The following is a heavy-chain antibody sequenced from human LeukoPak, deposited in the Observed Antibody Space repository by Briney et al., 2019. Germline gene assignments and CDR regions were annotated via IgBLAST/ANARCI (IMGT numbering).Heavy chain of an antibody. CDR2: FYVGGAT. CDR3: ARASTTVPNLLDH. Sequence: GGSLRLSCAVSGFSVTNNYMSWVRQAPGKGLEWVSVFYVGGATYYADSVKGRFTISRDNSENTLYLQMKSLRAEDTAVYYCARASTTVPNLLDHWGRGTLVTVSS. V-gene: IGHV3-53*01. CDR1: GFSVTNNY. J-gene: IGHJ4*02. D-gene: IGHD4-17*01.